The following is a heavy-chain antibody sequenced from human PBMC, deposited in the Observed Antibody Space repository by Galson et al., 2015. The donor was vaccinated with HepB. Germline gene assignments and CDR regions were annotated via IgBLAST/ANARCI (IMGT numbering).Heavy chain of an antibody. Sequence: ETLSLTCTVSGGSISTYYWSWIRQPPGKGLEWIGYIYDSGSGSTNYNPSLKSRVTISVDTSKNQFSLKLNSVTATDTAVYYCARLEGYGDYLNAFDIWGQGTTVTVSS. V-gene: IGHV4-59*08. CDR3: ARLEGYGDYLNAFDI. CDR2: IYDSGSGST. D-gene: IGHD4-17*01. CDR1: GGSISTYY. J-gene: IGHJ3*02.